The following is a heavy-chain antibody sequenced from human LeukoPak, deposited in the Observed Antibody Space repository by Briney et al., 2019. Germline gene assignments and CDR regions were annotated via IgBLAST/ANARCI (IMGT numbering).Heavy chain of an antibody. Sequence: GGSLRLSCAASGFTFSSYGMHWVRQAPGKGLEWVAVIWYDGSNKFYADSVKGRFTISRDNSKNTLYLQMNSLRAEDTAVYYCAREAVTRNYFDYWGQGTLVTVSS. D-gene: IGHD4-17*01. CDR1: GFTFSSYG. J-gene: IGHJ4*02. V-gene: IGHV3-33*01. CDR3: AREAVTRNYFDY. CDR2: IWYDGSNK.